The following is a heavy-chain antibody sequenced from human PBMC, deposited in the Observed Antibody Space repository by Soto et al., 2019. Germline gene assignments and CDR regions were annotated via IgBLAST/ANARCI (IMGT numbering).Heavy chain of an antibody. CDR1: GYTFTSYG. CDR2: IRAYNGNT. V-gene: IGHV1-18*01. D-gene: IGHD1-1*01. J-gene: IGHJ4*02. Sequence: QVQLVQSGAEVKKPGASVKVSCKASGYTFTSYGISWVRQAPGQGLEWMGWIRAYNGNTNYAQKLQGRVTMTTDTSPRTASMALRSLRSADTSVYYCARAGTPGDYWGQGTLVPVSS. CDR3: ARAGTPGDY.